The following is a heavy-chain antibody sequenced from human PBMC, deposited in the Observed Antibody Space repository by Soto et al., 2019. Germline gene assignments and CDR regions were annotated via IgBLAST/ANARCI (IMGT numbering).Heavy chain of an antibody. J-gene: IGHJ4*02. CDR1: GFTFSSYG. D-gene: IGHD3-10*01. CDR2: ISYDGSNK. V-gene: IGHV3-30*18. Sequence: GGSLRLSCAASGFTFSSYGMHWVRQAPGKGLEWVAVISYDGSNKYYADSVKGRFTISRDNSKNTLYLQMNSLRAEDTAVYYCAKDWSLGPLWGQGTLVTVSS. CDR3: AKDWSLGPL.